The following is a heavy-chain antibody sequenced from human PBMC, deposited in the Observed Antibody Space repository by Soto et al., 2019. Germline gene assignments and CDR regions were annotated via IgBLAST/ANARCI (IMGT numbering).Heavy chain of an antibody. CDR1: GYTFTSYH. CDR2: ISAYNTNT. Sequence: QVQLVQNGTEVKKPGASVKVSCKTSGYTFTSYHISWVRQAPGQGLEWMGWISAYNTNTNYAQKFQGRVTMTTDTLTSTAYMELRSLRSDDTAVYYCARDTPPTDYWGQGTLVTVSS. CDR3: ARDTPPTDY. V-gene: IGHV1-18*01. J-gene: IGHJ4*02.